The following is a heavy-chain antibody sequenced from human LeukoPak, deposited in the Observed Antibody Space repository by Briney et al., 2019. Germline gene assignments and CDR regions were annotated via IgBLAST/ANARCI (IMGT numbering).Heavy chain of an antibody. V-gene: IGHV3-74*01. J-gene: IGHJ4*02. Sequence: GGSLRLSCVASGFTFSSYWMHWVRQDPRKGLVWVSRINGDGRNINYADSVRGRFTISRDNSKNTLYLQMNSLRDDDTAVYYCAEWELLPTADYWGQGTLVTVSS. D-gene: IGHD1-26*01. CDR2: INGDGRNI. CDR3: AEWELLPTADY. CDR1: GFTFSSYW.